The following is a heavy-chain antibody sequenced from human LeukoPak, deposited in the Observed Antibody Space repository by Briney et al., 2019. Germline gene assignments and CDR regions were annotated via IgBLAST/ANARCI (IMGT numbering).Heavy chain of an antibody. D-gene: IGHD1-26*01. V-gene: IGHV1-2*02. CDR3: ARDRERYSGSYSAFDI. CDR1: GYTFTGYY. CDR2: INPNSGGT. J-gene: IGHJ3*02. Sequence: ASVKVSCKASGYTFTGYYMHWVRQAPGQGLEWMGWINPNSGGTNYAQKFQGRVTMTRDTSISTAYMELSRLRSDDTAVYYCARDRERYSGSYSAFDIWGQGTMVTVSS.